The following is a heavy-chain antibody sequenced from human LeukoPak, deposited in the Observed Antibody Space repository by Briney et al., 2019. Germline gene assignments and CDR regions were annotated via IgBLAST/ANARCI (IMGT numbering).Heavy chain of an antibody. Sequence: PGGSLRLSCAASGFTFSSYLMSWVRQAAGKGLEWVSSVSETGGSTSYADSVKGRFTISRDNSKNTLYLQLNSLRAEDTAVYFCAKGGPDDFWGQGTLVTVSS. CDR1: GFTFSSYL. CDR2: VSETGGST. V-gene: IGHV3-23*01. CDR3: AKGGPDDF. D-gene: IGHD3-16*01. J-gene: IGHJ4*02.